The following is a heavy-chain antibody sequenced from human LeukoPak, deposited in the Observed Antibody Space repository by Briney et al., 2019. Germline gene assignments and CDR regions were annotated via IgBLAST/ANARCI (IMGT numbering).Heavy chain of an antibody. CDR3: AKEGRYSYGFYYYYGMDV. J-gene: IGHJ6*02. Sequence: GRSLRLSCAASGFTFSSYGMHWVRQAPGKGLEWVAVISYDGSNKYYADSVKGRLTISRDNSKNTLYLQMNSLRAEDTAVYYCAKEGRYSYGFYYYYGMDVWGQGTTVTVSS. CDR2: ISYDGSNK. D-gene: IGHD5-18*01. CDR1: GFTFSSYG. V-gene: IGHV3-30*18.